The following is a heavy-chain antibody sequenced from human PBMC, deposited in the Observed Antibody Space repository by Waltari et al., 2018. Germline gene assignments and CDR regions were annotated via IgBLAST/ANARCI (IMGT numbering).Heavy chain of an antibody. V-gene: IGHV3-74*01. CDR1: GFTFSNYW. J-gene: IGHJ4*02. D-gene: IGHD1-1*01. CDR2: IISDGSST. Sequence: EVQLVESGGGLVQPGGSLRLSCAASGFTFSNYWMYWVRQAPGKGLVWVSRIISDGSSTTYADPVKGRFTISRDNAKNTLYLQMNSLRAEDTAVYYCARLSNWAGDYWGQGTLVTVSS. CDR3: ARLSNWAGDY.